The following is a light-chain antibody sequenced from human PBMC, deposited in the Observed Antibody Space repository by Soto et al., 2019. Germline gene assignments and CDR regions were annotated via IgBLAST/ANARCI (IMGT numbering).Light chain of an antibody. CDR2: GAF. CDR1: QSLSIN. V-gene: IGKV3-15*01. Sequence: VVAQSRCALSLSGGESSTRSCRSSQSLSINYVAWYQQKPGQAPRLLIHGAFTRATGIPARFSGSGSGTEFTLISSTLQSEDLAVYYCQQYNNWLWTFGQGTKVDIK. CDR3: QQYNNWLWT. J-gene: IGKJ1*01.